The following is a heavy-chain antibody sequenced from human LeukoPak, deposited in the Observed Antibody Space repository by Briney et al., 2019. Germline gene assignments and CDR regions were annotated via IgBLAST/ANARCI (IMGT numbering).Heavy chain of an antibody. J-gene: IGHJ6*02. Sequence: GGSLRLSCAASGFTFSSFGMHWVRQAPGKGLEWVAVIWYDGSNKFYADSVKGRFTISRDNSKNTLYLQMNSLRAEDTAVYYCARARASSNYYYGLDVWGQGTTVTVSS. CDR1: GFTFSSFG. V-gene: IGHV3-33*01. D-gene: IGHD6-6*01. CDR3: ARARASSNYYYGLDV. CDR2: IWYDGSNK.